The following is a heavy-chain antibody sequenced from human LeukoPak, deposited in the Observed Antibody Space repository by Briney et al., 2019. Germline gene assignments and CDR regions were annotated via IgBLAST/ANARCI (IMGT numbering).Heavy chain of an antibody. CDR2: IIPIFGTA. CDR1: GGTFSSYA. Sequence: ASVKVSCKASGGTFSSYAISWVRQAPGQGLEWMGGIIPIFGTANYAQKFQGRVTITTDESTSTAYMELSSLRSEDTAVYYCARDSAWASNANWFDPWGQGTLVTVSS. V-gene: IGHV1-69*05. J-gene: IGHJ5*02. CDR3: ARDSAWASNANWFDP. D-gene: IGHD3-3*02.